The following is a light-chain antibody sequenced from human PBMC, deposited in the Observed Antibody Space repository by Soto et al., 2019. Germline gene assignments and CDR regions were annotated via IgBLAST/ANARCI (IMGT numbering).Light chain of an antibody. J-gene: IGKJ1*01. V-gene: IGKV3-15*01. CDR1: QSVSSN. CDR3: QQYNNWPLT. CDR2: GAS. Sequence: DIVMTQSPATLSVSPGERATLSCRASQSVSSNLAWYQQKPGQAPRLLIYGASTRATGIPARFSGSGSGAEFTLTISSLQSGDFAVYYCQQYNNWPLTFGQGTKVDIK.